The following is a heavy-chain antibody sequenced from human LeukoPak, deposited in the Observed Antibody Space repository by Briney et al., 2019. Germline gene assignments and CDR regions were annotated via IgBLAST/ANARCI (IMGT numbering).Heavy chain of an antibody. D-gene: IGHD6-19*01. Sequence: GGSLRLSCSASGFTFSNYAMHWVRQAPGKGLEYVSAISSDGGSTYYADSVKGRFTISRDNSKNTLYLQMSSPRAEDTAVYYCVKGGKYSSGTFDYWGQGTLVTVSS. J-gene: IGHJ4*02. CDR3: VKGGKYSSGTFDY. CDR2: ISSDGGST. V-gene: IGHV3-64D*09. CDR1: GFTFSNYA.